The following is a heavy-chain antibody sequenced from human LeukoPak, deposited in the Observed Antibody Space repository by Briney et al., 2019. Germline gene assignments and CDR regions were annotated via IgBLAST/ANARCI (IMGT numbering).Heavy chain of an antibody. V-gene: IGHV3-23*01. CDR2: ISGSGGST. CDR1: GFTFSSYA. Sequence: PGGSLRLSCAASGFTFSSYAMSWVRQAPGKGLEGVSAISGSGGSTYYADSVKGRFTISRDNSKNTLYLQMNSLRAEDTAVYYCAKSRDVVVPAAIIDYWGQGTLVTVSS. J-gene: IGHJ4*02. D-gene: IGHD2-2*01. CDR3: AKSRDVVVPAAIIDY.